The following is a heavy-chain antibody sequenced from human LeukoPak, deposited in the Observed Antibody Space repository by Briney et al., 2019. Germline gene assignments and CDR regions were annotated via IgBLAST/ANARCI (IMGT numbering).Heavy chain of an antibody. V-gene: IGHV4-34*01. Sequence: SETLSLTCAVYGGSFSGYYLSWIRQPPGKGLEWIGEINHSGSTNYNPSLKSRVTISVDTSKNQFSLKLSSVTAADTAVYHCARRNRGIAAARNYYYMDVWGKGTTVTVSS. CDR1: GGSFSGYY. CDR2: INHSGST. D-gene: IGHD6-13*01. CDR3: ARRNRGIAAARNYYYMDV. J-gene: IGHJ6*03.